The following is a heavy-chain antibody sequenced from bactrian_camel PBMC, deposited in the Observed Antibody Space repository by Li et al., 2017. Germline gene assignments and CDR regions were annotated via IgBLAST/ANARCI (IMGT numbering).Heavy chain of an antibody. CDR1: GSGYTHSAYC. CDR2: IEAGGDT. CDR3: AEGRGSRGEHCYSLNY. D-gene: IGHD6*01. Sequence: HVQLVESGGGSVQSGGSLRLSCAASGSGYTHSAYCMGWFRQAPGKEREGVAAIEAGGDTKYADSVKGRFTISQDIAKNTVYLQMNNLQPEDTAMYYCAEGRGSRGEHCYSLNYWGQGTQVTVS. J-gene: IGHJ4*01. V-gene: IGHV3S53*01.